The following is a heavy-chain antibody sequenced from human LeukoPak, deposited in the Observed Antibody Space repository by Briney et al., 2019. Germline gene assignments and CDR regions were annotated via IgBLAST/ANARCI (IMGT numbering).Heavy chain of an antibody. V-gene: IGHV3-21*01. J-gene: IGHJ4*02. Sequence: GGSLRLSCAVSGFSFSSYSMNCVRQTPGKGLQGGSSISSSGTYIYYADSVKGRFTISRDNAKNSVYMQMNSLRAEDTAVYYCARGSAVAGIMGLEYWGQGTMVTVSS. CDR2: ISSSGTYI. D-gene: IGHD6-19*01. CDR1: GFSFSSYS. CDR3: ARGSAVAGIMGLEY.